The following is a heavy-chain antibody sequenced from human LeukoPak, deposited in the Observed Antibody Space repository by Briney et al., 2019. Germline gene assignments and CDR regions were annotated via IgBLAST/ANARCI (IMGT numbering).Heavy chain of an antibody. J-gene: IGHJ4*02. CDR2: ISSSGSTI. CDR1: GFTFSDYY. D-gene: IGHD1-26*01. CDR3: ATSLNSGSYHDY. V-gene: IGHV3-11*01. Sequence: GSLRLSCAASGFTFSDYYMSWIRHAPGKGLERVSYISSSGSTIYYADSVKGRFTISRDNAKNSLYLQMNSLRAEDTAVYYCATSLNSGSYHDYWGQGTLVTVSS.